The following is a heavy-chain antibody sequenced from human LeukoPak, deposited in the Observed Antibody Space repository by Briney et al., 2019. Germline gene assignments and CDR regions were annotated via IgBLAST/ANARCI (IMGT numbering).Heavy chain of an antibody. CDR3: AKDGRSSAPH. J-gene: IGHJ4*02. CDR2: ITGSTGST. V-gene: IGHV3-23*01. D-gene: IGHD6-6*01. CDR1: GFIFGSYA. Sequence: GGSLRLSCGASGFIFGSYAMSWVRQAPGKGLEWVSGITGSTGSTYHADSVKGRFTITRDNSKNTLYLQMNSLRAEDTAVYYCAKDGRSSAPHWGQGTLVTVSS.